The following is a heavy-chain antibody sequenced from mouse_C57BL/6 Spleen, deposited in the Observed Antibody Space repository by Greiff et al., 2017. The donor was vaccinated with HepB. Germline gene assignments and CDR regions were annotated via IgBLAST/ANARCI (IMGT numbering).Heavy chain of an antibody. J-gene: IGHJ4*01. V-gene: IGHV1-63*01. D-gene: IGHD2-5*01. Sequence: QVQLQQSGAELVRPGTSVKMSCKASGYTFTNYWIGWAKQRPGHGLEWIGDIYPGGGYTNYNEKFKGKATLTADKSSSTAYMQFSSLTSEDSAIYYCARSYSNYLYYAMDYWGQGTSVTVSS. CDR3: ARSYSNYLYYAMDY. CDR1: GYTFTNYW. CDR2: IYPGGGYT.